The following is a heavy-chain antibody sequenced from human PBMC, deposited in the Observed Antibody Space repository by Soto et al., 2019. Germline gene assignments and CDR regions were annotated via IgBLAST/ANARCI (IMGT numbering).Heavy chain of an antibody. J-gene: IGHJ4*02. CDR3: ATITGTTLPVDY. CDR1: GFTFSSYA. D-gene: IGHD1-20*01. Sequence: QVQLVESGGGVVQPGRSLRLSCAASGFTFSSYAMHWVRQAPGKGLEWVAVISYDGSNKYYADSVKGRFTISRDNSKNTLYLQMNSLRAEDTAVYYCATITGTTLPVDYWGQGTLVTVSS. CDR2: ISYDGSNK. V-gene: IGHV3-30-3*01.